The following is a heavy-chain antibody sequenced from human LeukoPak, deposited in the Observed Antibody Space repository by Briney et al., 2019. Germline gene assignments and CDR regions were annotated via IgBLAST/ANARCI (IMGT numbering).Heavy chain of an antibody. CDR2: INPNSGGT. V-gene: IGHV1-2*02. D-gene: IGHD3-10*01. CDR3: ARGSELLWFGESFDP. Sequence: ASVKVSCKASGYTFTGYYMHWVRQAPGQGLEWMGWINPNSGGTNYAQKFQGRVTMTRDTSISTAYMELSGLRSDDTAVYYCARGSELLWFGESFDPWGQGTLVTVSS. J-gene: IGHJ5*02. CDR1: GYTFTGYY.